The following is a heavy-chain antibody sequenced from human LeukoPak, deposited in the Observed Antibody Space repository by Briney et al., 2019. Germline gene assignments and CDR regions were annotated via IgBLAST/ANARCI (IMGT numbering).Heavy chain of an antibody. CDR3: ARDRSMADAFDI. CDR2: ISSSSSYI. J-gene: IGHJ3*02. D-gene: IGHD5-24*01. Sequence: GGSLRLSCTASGFTFSSYSMNWVRQAPGKGLEWVSSISSSSSYIYYADSVKGRFTISRDNAKNSLYLQMNSLRAEDTAVYYCARDRSMADAFDIWGQGTMVTVSS. V-gene: IGHV3-21*01. CDR1: GFTFSSYS.